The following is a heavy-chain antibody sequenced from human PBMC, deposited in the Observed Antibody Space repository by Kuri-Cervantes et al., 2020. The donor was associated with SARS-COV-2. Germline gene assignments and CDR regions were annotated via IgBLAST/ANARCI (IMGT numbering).Heavy chain of an antibody. CDR3: ATGSGSYRGWFDP. J-gene: IGHJ5*02. D-gene: IGHD1-26*01. V-gene: IGHV1-24*01. Sequence: ASVKVSCKVSGYTLTELSMHWVRQAPGKGLEWMGCFDPEDGETIYAQKFQGRVTMTEDTYTDTAYVELSSLRSEDTAVYYCATGSGSYRGWFDPWGQGTLVTVSS. CDR2: FDPEDGET. CDR1: GYTLTELS.